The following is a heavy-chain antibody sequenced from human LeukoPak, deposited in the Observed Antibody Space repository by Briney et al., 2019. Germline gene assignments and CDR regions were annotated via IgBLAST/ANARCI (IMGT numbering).Heavy chain of an antibody. V-gene: IGHV4-38-2*01. Sequence: SETLSLTCGVSGYSISRGYFWGCIRQPPEKRLEWIGSIHHGGSTYYNPSLKSRVIISVDTPKNQVSLKLSSVTAADTAVYYCASDRRGNNHDHDNWGQGTLVSVSS. J-gene: IGHJ4*02. CDR1: GYSISRGYF. D-gene: IGHD3-16*01. CDR2: IHHGGST. CDR3: ASDRRGNNHDHDN.